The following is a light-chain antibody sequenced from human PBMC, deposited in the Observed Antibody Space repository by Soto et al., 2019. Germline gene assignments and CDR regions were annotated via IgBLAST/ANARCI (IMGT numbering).Light chain of an antibody. Sequence: QSVLTQPPSASGTPGQRVTISCSGSSSNLGDNTVNWYQQLPGTAPKLLIYRNNRWPSEVPDRFSGSKSGTSASLAISGLQSDDEADYYCATWDDSLNGPVFGGGTKLTVL. J-gene: IGLJ3*02. CDR2: RNN. CDR3: ATWDDSLNGPV. V-gene: IGLV1-44*01. CDR1: SSNLGDNT.